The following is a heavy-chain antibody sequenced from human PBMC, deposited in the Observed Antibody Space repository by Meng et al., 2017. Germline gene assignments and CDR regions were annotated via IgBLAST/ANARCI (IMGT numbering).Heavy chain of an antibody. D-gene: IGHD3-9*01. Sequence: VQLVQSEAEVKKPGASVKVSCKASGYTFTSYGISWVRQAPGQGLEWMGWISAYNGNTNYAQKLQGRVTMTTDTSTSTAYMELRSLRSDDTAVYYCARDNEGDFDWLLSFDYWGQGTLVTVSS. CDR3: ARDNEGDFDWLLSFDY. CDR1: GYTFTSYG. J-gene: IGHJ4*02. V-gene: IGHV1-18*01. CDR2: ISAYNGNT.